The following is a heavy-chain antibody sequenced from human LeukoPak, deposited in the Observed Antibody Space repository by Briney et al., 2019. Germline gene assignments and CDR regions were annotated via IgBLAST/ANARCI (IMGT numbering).Heavy chain of an antibody. CDR2: ISTSGFNT. V-gene: IGHV3-23*01. Sequence: PGGSLRLSCTASRFIFSHYALSWVRQAPGQGLEWVSAISTSGFNTFYADSVKGRSTISRDNYKETLFLEMNSLRAEDTATYYCAKHFGSGTYYNYFDCWGQGSLVSVSS. CDR3: AKHFGSGTYYNYFDC. J-gene: IGHJ4*02. D-gene: IGHD3-10*01. CDR1: RFIFSHYA.